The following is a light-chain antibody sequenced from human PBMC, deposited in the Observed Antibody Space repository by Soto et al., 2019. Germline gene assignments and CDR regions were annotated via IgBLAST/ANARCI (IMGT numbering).Light chain of an antibody. CDR3: QQRSNWPPT. CDR1: QSVSID. Sequence: ETVMTQSPATLSVSPGERATLSCRASQSVSIDLAWYQQKPGQAPRLLIYDASNRATGIPARFSGSGSGTDFTLTISSLEPEDFAVYYCQQRSNWPPTFGQGTRLEI. CDR2: DAS. J-gene: IGKJ5*01. V-gene: IGKV3-11*01.